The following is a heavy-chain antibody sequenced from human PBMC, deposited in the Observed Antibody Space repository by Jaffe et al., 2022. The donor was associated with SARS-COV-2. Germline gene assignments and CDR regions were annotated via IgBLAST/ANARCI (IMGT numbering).Heavy chain of an antibody. Sequence: QVQLQESGPGLVKPSETLSLTCTVSGGSISSYYWSWIRQPPGKGLEWIGYIYYSGSTNYNPSLKSRVTISVDTSKNQFSLKLSSVTAADTAVYYCARQREGYLRDYWGQGTLVTVSS. V-gene: IGHV4-59*01. CDR3: ARQREGYLRDY. CDR2: IYYSGST. J-gene: IGHJ4*02. CDR1: GGSISSYY. D-gene: IGHD5-18*01.